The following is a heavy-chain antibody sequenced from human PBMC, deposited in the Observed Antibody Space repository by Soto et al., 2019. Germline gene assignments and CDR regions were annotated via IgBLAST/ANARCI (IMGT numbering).Heavy chain of an antibody. CDR2: IMPVFATP. V-gene: IGHV1-69*12. Sequence: QVQLMQSGAEVKKPGSSVKVSCKASGGTFSTSAISWVRQAPGEGLEWVGGIMPVFATPAYAQKFQGRVTVSADQXTTTAYLELTSLTTDDTAVYYCARDKDRQQLGGNYYYILDVWGQGTAITVSS. CDR3: ARDKDRQQLGGNYYYILDV. CDR1: GGTFSTSA. D-gene: IGHD3-3*02. J-gene: IGHJ6*02.